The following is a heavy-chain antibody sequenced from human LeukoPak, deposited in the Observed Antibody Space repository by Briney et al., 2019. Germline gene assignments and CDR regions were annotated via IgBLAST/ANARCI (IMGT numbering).Heavy chain of an antibody. CDR2: IIPILGIA. CDR3: ASGSSSWYGVDY. D-gene: IGHD6-13*01. Sequence: VASVKVSCKASGGTFSSYAISWVRQAPGLGLEWMGRIIPILGIANYAQKFQGRVTITADKSTSTAYMELSSLRSEDTAVYYCASGSSSWYGVDYWGQGTLVTVSS. V-gene: IGHV1-69*04. CDR1: GGTFSSYA. J-gene: IGHJ4*02.